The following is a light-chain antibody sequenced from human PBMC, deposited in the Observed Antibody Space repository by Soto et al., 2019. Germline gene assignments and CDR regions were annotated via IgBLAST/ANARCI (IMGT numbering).Light chain of an antibody. CDR1: SSDVGSHNH. V-gene: IGLV2-23*02. CDR3: CSYGTSFAYF. CDR2: EVT. J-gene: IGLJ1*01. Sequence: QSVLTQPASVSGSPGQSITISCTGTSSDVGSHNHVSWYQQHPGKAPKLMIYEVTERPSGVSDRFSGSKSGNTASLTISGLQTEDEADYYCCSYGTSFAYFFGTGTKLTVL.